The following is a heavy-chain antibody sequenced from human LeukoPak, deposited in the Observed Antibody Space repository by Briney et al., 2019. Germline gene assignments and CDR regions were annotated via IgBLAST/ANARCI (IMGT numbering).Heavy chain of an antibody. CDR3: ARMHSGYDYYYYGMDV. V-gene: IGHV1-8*01. CDR2: MNPNSGNT. J-gene: IGHJ6*02. Sequence: ASVKVSCKASGYTFTSYDINWVRQATGQGLEWMGWMNPNSGNTGYAQKFQGRVTMTRNTSISTAYMELSGLRSEDTAVYYCARMHSGYDYYYYGMDVWGQGTTVTVSS. CDR1: GYTFTSYD. D-gene: IGHD5-12*01.